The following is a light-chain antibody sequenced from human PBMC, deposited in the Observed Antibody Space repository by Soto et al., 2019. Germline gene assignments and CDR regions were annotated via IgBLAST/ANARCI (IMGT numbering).Light chain of an antibody. CDR1: SSNFSSYNR. Sequence: QSVLTQPPSVSGSPGQSVTISCAGTSSNFSSYNRFSWYQRPPGTGPKLIIYEFNNRPSAVPDRFSGSKSGNTASLTISGLQAEDDAEYYCRLHTNYSTYLFGYGT. CDR3: RLHTNYSTYL. CDR2: EFN. V-gene: IGLV2-18*01. J-gene: IGLJ1*01.